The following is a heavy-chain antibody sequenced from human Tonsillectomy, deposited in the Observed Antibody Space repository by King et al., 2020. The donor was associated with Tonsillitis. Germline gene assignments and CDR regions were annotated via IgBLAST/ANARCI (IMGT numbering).Heavy chain of an antibody. Sequence: VQLVESGGGLVKPGGSLRLSCAASGFIFGNAWMSWVRQAPGKGLEWVGRIKSKTDGGTTDYSAPVKGRFTISRDDSKNTLYLQMNSLKTDDTAVYFCTADSADVGYGEFDYWGQGILVTVSS. J-gene: IGHJ4*02. CDR2: IKSKTDGGTT. CDR3: TADSADVGYGEFDY. D-gene: IGHD4-17*01. V-gene: IGHV3-15*01. CDR1: GFIFGNAW.